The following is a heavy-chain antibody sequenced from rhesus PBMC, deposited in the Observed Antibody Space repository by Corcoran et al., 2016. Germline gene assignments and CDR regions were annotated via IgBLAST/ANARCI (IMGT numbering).Heavy chain of an antibody. V-gene: IGHV4-143*01. J-gene: IGHJ6*01. CDR2: IYGNSAPP. D-gene: IGHD2-15*01. Sequence: QMQLQESGPGLVKPSETLSLTCTVSGGSITSPYYLTWVRQPPGKGLEWFAYIYGNSAPPYYNPHLKSRVTISKDTSKNQFSLILTSVTAADTAMYYCATRPSSVALDSWGQGVFVTVSS. CDR3: ATRPSSVALDS. CDR1: GGSITSPYY.